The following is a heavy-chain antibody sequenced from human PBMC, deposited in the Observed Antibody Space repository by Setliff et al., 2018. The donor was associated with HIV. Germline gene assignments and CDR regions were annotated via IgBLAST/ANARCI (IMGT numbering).Heavy chain of an antibody. V-gene: IGHV4-39*01. Sequence: PSETLSLTCTVTDDSPSRSDFYWAWIRQPPEKGLEWVASIYDTGDTHYNPSLKSRVTISVDTSKNQFSLKLRSVTAADTAVYYCARVNAVRGVSWSNWFDPWGQGTLVTVSS. CDR1: DDSPSRSDFY. D-gene: IGHD3-10*01. J-gene: IGHJ5*02. CDR3: ARVNAVRGVSWSNWFDP. CDR2: IYDTGDT.